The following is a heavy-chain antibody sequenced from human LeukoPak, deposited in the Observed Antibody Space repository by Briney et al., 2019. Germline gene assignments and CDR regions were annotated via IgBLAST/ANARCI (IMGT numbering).Heavy chain of an antibody. Sequence: SGGSLRLSCAASGFTFSSYAMSWVRQAPGKGLEWVSAISGSGGSTYYADSVKGRFTISRDNSKNTLYLQMNSLRAEDTAVYYCAKDLVVPAARNYYYYYYGMDVWGQGTTVTVSS. CDR3: AKDLVVPAARNYYYYYYGMDV. CDR2: ISGSGGST. D-gene: IGHD2-2*01. J-gene: IGHJ6*02. V-gene: IGHV3-23*01. CDR1: GFTFSSYA.